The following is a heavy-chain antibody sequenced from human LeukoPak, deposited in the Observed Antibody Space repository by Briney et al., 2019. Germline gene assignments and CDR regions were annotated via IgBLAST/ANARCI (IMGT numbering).Heavy chain of an antibody. Sequence: SETLSLTCTVSGDSIRSSEYYWGWIRQPPGKGLEWIGNIYYSGSTNYNPSLKSRVTISVDTSKNQFSLKLSSVTAADTAVYYCARHGSSWTYFDYWGQGTLVTVSS. J-gene: IGHJ4*02. V-gene: IGHV4-39*01. CDR3: ARHGSSWTYFDY. D-gene: IGHD6-13*01. CDR2: IYYSGST. CDR1: GDSIRSSEYY.